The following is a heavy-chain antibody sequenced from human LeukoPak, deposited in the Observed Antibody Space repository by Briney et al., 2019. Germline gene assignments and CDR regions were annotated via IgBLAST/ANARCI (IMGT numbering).Heavy chain of an antibody. J-gene: IGHJ6*03. CDR3: ATSAASPYYYYMDV. CDR1: GYSFTSYW. V-gene: IGHV5-51*01. CDR2: IYPGDSDT. Sequence: PGGSLRLSCKGSGYSFTSYWIGWVRQMPGKGLEWMGIIYPGDSDTRYSPSFQGQVTISADKSISTAYLQWSGLKASDTAMYYCATSAASPYYYYMDVWGKGTTVTVSS. D-gene: IGHD6-13*01.